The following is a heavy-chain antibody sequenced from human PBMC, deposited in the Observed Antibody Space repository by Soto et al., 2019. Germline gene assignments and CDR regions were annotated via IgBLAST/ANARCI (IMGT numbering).Heavy chain of an antibody. CDR1: GGSISSGGYY. CDR2: IYYSGST. D-gene: IGHD3-3*01. J-gene: IGHJ6*02. V-gene: IGHV4-31*03. Sequence: LSLTCTVSGGSISSGGYYWSWIRQHPGKGLEWIGYIYYSGSTYYNPSLKSRVTISVDTSKNQFSLKLSSVTAADTAVYYCARDRRGYYDFWSGSYYYGMDVWGQGXTLTVYS. CDR3: ARDRRGYYDFWSGSYYYGMDV.